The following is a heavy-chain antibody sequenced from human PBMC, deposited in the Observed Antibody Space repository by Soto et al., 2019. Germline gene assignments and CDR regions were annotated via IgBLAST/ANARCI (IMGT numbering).Heavy chain of an antibody. CDR3: ARGTMHGDYVFDY. CDR2: IIPILGIA. CDR1: GVTFSSYS. V-gene: IGHV1-69*02. J-gene: IGHJ4*02. D-gene: IGHD4-17*01. Sequence: GASVKVCCKASGVTFSSYSISWVRQAPGQGLEWMGRIIPILGIANYAQKFQGRVTITADKSTSTAYMELSSLRSEDTAVYYCARGTMHGDYVFDYWGQGTLVTVSP.